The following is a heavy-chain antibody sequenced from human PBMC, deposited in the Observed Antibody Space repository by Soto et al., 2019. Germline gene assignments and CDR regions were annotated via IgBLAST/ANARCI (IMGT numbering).Heavy chain of an antibody. CDR1: GGSISSSNW. J-gene: IGHJ4*02. V-gene: IGHV4-4*02. D-gene: IGHD6-19*01. Sequence: QVQLQESGPGLVKPSGTLSLTCAVSGGSISSSNWWSWVRQPPGKGLEWIGEIYHSGSTNYNPSLTSRVTMSVDKSKNQLSLELSSVTAADTAVYYCARDGLGSGSPPLDYWGQGTLVTVSS. CDR3: ARDGLGSGSPPLDY. CDR2: IYHSGST.